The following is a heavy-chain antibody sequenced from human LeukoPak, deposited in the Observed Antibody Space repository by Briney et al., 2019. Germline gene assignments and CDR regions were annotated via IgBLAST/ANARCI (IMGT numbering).Heavy chain of an antibody. D-gene: IGHD5-12*01. CDR2: ISGSGGST. CDR3: AKDWIYGDYFDY. V-gene: IGHV3-23*01. CDR1: GFTFSSDG. J-gene: IGHJ4*02. Sequence: PGGSLRLSCAASGFTFSSDGMSWVRQAPGKGLEWVSAISGSGGSTYYADSVKGRFTISRDNSKNTLYLQMNSLRAEDTAVYYCAKDWIYGDYFDYWGQGTLVTVSS.